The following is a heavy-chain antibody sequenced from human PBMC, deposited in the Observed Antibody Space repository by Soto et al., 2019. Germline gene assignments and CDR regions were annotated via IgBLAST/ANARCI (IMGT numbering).Heavy chain of an antibody. D-gene: IGHD4-17*01. CDR3: AREGDHDYGDYGDAFDI. J-gene: IGHJ3*02. CDR1: GFTFSSYG. Sequence: QVQLVESGGGVVQPGRSLRLSCAASGFTFSSYGMHWVRQAPGKGLEWVAVIWYDGSNKYYADSVKGRFTISRDNSKNTLYLQMNSLRAEDTAVYYCAREGDHDYGDYGDAFDIWGQGTMVTVSS. V-gene: IGHV3-33*01. CDR2: IWYDGSNK.